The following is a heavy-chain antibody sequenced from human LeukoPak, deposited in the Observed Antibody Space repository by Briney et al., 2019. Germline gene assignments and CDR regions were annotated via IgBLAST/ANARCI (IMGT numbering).Heavy chain of an antibody. V-gene: IGHV3-74*01. D-gene: IGHD3-16*01. CDR1: GFPFSSYW. J-gene: IGHJ4*02. CDR2: INSDGSST. Sequence: PGGSLRLSCAASGFPFSSYWMHWVRQAPGKGLVWVSRINSDGSSTNYADSVKGRFTISRDNAKNTLYLQMNSLRVEDTAVYYCTRDTSASFDYWGQGTLVTVSS. CDR3: TRDTSASFDY.